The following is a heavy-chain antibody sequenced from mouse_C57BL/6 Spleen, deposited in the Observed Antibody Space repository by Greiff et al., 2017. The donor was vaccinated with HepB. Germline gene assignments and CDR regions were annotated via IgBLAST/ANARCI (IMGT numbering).Heavy chain of an antibody. CDR3: ARGYYSPFDY. CDR2: ISDGGSYT. D-gene: IGHD2-12*01. V-gene: IGHV5-4*01. J-gene: IGHJ2*01. Sequence: PLVASGGGLVTPGGSLKLSCAASGFTFSSYAMSWVRQTPEKRLEWVATISDGGSYTYYPDNVKGRFTISRDNAKNNLYLQMSHLKSEDTAMYYCARGYYSPFDYWGQGTTLTVSS. CDR1: GFTFSSYA.